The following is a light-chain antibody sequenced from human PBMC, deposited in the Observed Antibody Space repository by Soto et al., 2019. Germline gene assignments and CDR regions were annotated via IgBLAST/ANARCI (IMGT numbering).Light chain of an antibody. Sequence: EIVLTQSPGTLSLSPGERATLSCRVSQSVSSTSLAWYQQKPGQAPRLLIYGASSRATGIPDRFSGSGSGTDFTLTISRLEPEDFAVYYCQQYGSSPETFGLGTKVDIK. V-gene: IGKV3-20*01. J-gene: IGKJ1*01. CDR1: QSVSSTS. CDR2: GAS. CDR3: QQYGSSPET.